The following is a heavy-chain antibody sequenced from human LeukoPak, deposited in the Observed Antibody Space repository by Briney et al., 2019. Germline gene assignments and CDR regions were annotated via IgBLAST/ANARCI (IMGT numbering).Heavy chain of an antibody. J-gene: IGHJ4*02. CDR1: GFTFSSYW. CDR3: ARDISSGWELFDY. D-gene: IGHD6-19*01. Sequence: GGSLRLSCAASGFTFSSYWMSWVRQAPGKGLEWVANIKQDGSEKYYVDSVKGRFTISRDNAKNSLYLQMNSLRAEDTALYHCARDISSGWELFDYWGQGTLVTVSS. V-gene: IGHV3-7*03. CDR2: IKQDGSEK.